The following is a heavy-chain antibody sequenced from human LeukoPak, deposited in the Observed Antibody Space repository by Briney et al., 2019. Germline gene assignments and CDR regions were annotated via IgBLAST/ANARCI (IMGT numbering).Heavy chain of an antibody. J-gene: IGHJ3*02. Sequence: SETLSLTCTVSGGSISSSSYYWGWIRQPPGKGLEWIGSIYYSGSTYYNPSLKSRVTMSVDTSKNQFSLKLSSVTAADTAVYYCARDPVVFGNNDAFDIWGQGTMVTVSS. CDR2: IYYSGST. CDR3: ARDPVVFGNNDAFDI. V-gene: IGHV4-39*07. D-gene: IGHD1/OR15-1a*01. CDR1: GGSISSSSYY.